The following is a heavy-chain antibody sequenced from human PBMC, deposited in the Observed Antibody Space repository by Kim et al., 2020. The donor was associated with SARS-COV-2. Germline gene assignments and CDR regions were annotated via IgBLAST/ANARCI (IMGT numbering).Heavy chain of an antibody. Sequence: GSTYSNPSLKSRVTISVDTSKNQFSLKLSSVTAADTAVYYCARDRIFDYWGQGTLVTVSS. J-gene: IGHJ4*02. CDR2: GST. CDR3: ARDRIFDY. V-gene: IGHV4-30-2*04.